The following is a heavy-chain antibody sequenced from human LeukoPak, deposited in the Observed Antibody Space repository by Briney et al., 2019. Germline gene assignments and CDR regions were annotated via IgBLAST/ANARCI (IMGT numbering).Heavy chain of an antibody. Sequence: PGRSLRLSCAASGFTFSIFEMNWVRQAPGKGLEWVSYISSSGSTIYYADSVKGRFTISRDNTKNSLYLQMNSLRAEDTAVYYCARTTLPNRLTIFGVARRRSYFDYWGQGTLVTVSS. CDR2: ISSSGSTI. J-gene: IGHJ4*02. CDR3: ARTTLPNRLTIFGVARRRSYFDY. CDR1: GFTFSIFE. D-gene: IGHD3-3*01. V-gene: IGHV3-48*03.